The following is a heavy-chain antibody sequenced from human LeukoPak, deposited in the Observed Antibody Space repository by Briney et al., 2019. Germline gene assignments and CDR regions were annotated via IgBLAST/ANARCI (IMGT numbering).Heavy chain of an antibody. CDR2: ISGSGSST. CDR3: AKTGALTMVRGVILFDY. V-gene: IGHV3-23*01. Sequence: GGSLRLSCAASGFTFSSYAMSWVRQAPGKGLEWVSGISGSGSSTYFADSVKGRFTISRDNSKNTLYLQMNSLRAEDTAVYYCAKTGALTMVRGVILFDYWGQGTLVTVSS. J-gene: IGHJ4*02. D-gene: IGHD3-10*01. CDR1: GFTFSSYA.